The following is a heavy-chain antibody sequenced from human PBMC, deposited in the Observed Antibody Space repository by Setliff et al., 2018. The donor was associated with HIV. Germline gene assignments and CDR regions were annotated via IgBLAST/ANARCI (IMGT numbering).Heavy chain of an antibody. CDR1: GFTFSSYW. V-gene: IGHV3-7*01. CDR3: ARDAAAPAAIEGAFDI. Sequence: GGSLRLSCAASGFTFSSYWMSWVRQAPGKGLEWVANIKQDGSEKYYVDSVKGRFTISRDNAKNSLYLRLNSLRAEDTAVYYCARDAAAPAAIEGAFDIWGQGTMVTVSS. CDR2: IKQDGSEK. D-gene: IGHD2-2*02. J-gene: IGHJ3*02.